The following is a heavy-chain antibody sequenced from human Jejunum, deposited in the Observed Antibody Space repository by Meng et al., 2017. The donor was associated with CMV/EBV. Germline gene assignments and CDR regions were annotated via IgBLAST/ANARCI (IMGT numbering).Heavy chain of an antibody. V-gene: IGHV4-59*01. CDR2: IYYSGST. J-gene: IGHJ6*02. CDR3: ARTSYTNYNYYAMDV. CDR1: GGSISHYF. Sequence: GGSISHYFWSWIRQPPRQGLEWIGYIYYSGSTYYNPSLKSRVTVSVDTSKNQFSLKLSSLTAADTAVYYCARTSYTNYNYYAMDVWGQGTTVTVSS. D-gene: IGHD1-1*01.